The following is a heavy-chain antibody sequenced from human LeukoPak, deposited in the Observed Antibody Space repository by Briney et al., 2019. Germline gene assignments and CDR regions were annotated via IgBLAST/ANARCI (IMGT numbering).Heavy chain of an antibody. D-gene: IGHD6-13*01. J-gene: IGHJ3*02. CDR2: IYPGDSDT. Sequence: GVWLKSSCNGSAKIFTNSWITWGGRRAPEGREWRGLIYPGDSDTRYSPSFQGQVTISADKSISTAYLQRSSLKASDTAMYYCARLQGDLDGRSSDDFAIWGQGTMVIVSS. V-gene: IGHV5-51*01. CDR1: AKIFTNSW. CDR3: ARLQGDLDGRSSDDFAI.